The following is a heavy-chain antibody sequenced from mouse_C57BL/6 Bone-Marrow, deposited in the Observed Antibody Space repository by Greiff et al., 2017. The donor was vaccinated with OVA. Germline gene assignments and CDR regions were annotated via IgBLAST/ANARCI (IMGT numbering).Heavy chain of an antibody. D-gene: IGHD1-1*01. J-gene: IGHJ2*01. Sequence: VQLKESGAELARPGASVKLSCKASGYTFTSYGISWVKQRTGQGLEWIGAIYPRSGNTYYNEKFKGKATLTADKSSSTAYMELRSLTSEDSAVYFCARRYYGSRYYFHYWGQGTTLTVSS. CDR1: GYTFTSYG. CDR3: ARRYYGSRYYFHY. V-gene: IGHV1-81*01. CDR2: IYPRSGNT.